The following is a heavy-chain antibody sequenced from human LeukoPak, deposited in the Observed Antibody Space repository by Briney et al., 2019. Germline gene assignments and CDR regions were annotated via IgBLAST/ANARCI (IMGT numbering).Heavy chain of an antibody. D-gene: IGHD3-3*01. CDR3: ARLGQYYDFWSGYYKNWFDP. V-gene: IGHV1-8*01. CDR2: MNPNSGNT. Sequence: ASVKVFCKASGYTFTSYDINWVRQATGQGLEWMGWMNPNSGNTGYAQKFQGRVTMTRNTSISTAYMELSSLRSEDTAVYYCARLGQYYDFWSGYYKNWFDPWGQGTLVTVSS. J-gene: IGHJ5*02. CDR1: GYTFTSYD.